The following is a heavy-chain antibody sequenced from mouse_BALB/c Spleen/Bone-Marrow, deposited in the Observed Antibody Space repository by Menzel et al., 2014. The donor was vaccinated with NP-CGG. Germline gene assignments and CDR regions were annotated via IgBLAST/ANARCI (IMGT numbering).Heavy chain of an antibody. J-gene: IGHJ2*01. CDR2: INLYNDGT. D-gene: IGHD2-3*01. V-gene: IGHV1-14*01. CDR3: AREGWLLRFDY. Sequence: EVHLVESGPELVKPGASVKMSCKASGYTFTAYVMHWVKQKPGQGLEWIGYINLYNDGTNNIEKFKGKATLTSDIPSSTAYMELSSLTSEDSAVYYCAREGWLLRFDYWGQGTTLTVSS. CDR1: GYTFTAYV.